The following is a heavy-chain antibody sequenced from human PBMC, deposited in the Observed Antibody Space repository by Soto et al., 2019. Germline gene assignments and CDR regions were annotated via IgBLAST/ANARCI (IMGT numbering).Heavy chain of an antibody. CDR2: IYYSGST. CDR1: GGSISSYY. CDR3: ARLASYYYYYMDV. V-gene: IGHV4-59*01. Sequence: SETLSLTCTVSGGSISSYYWSWIRQPPGKGLEWIGYIYYSGSTNYNPSLKSRVTISVDTSKNQFSLKLSSVTAADTAVYYCARLASYYYYYMDVWGKGTTVTVSS. J-gene: IGHJ6*03.